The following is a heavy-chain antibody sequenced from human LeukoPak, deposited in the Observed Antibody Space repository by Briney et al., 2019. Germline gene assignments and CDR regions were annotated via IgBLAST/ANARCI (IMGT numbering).Heavy chain of an antibody. V-gene: IGHV4-34*01. CDR3: ARGGGGPTARGIIDFGY. Sequence: SETLSLTCAVYGGSFSGYYWSWIRQPPGKGLEWIGEINHSGSTNYNPSLKSRVTISVDTSKNQFSLKLSSVTAADTAVYYCARGGGGPTARGIIDFGYWGQGTLVTVSS. CDR1: GGSFSGYY. CDR2: INHSGST. J-gene: IGHJ4*02. D-gene: IGHD3-16*01.